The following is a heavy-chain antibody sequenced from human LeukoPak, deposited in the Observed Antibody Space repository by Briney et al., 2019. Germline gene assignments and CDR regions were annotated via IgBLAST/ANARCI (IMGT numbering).Heavy chain of an antibody. CDR1: GDSVSSNSTA. CDR3: ARGGQGDGYSADEAFDM. Sequence: SQTLSLTCAISGDSVSSNSTACNWIRQSPSRGLEWLGRTYYRSKWYSDYAVSVKSRITINPDTSKNQSSLQLNSVTPEDTAVYYCARGGQGDGYSADEAFDMWGQGTMVTVSS. V-gene: IGHV6-1*01. J-gene: IGHJ3*02. D-gene: IGHD5-24*01. CDR2: TYYRSKWYS.